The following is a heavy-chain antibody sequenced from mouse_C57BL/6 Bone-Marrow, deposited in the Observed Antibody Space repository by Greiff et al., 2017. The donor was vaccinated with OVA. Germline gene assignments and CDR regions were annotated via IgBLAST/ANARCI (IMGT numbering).Heavy chain of an antibody. CDR2: ISNLAYSI. Sequence: EVKLMESGGGLVQPGGSLKLSCAASGFTFSDYGMAWVRQAPRKGPEWVAFISNLAYSIYYADTVTGRFTISRENAKNTLYLEMSSLRSEDTAMYYCARHVRGDYFDYWGQGTTLTVSS. CDR1: GFTFSDYG. CDR3: ARHVRGDYFDY. J-gene: IGHJ2*01. V-gene: IGHV5-15*01.